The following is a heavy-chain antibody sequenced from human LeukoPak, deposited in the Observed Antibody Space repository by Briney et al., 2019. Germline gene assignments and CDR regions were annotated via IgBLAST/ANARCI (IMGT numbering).Heavy chain of an antibody. CDR1: GGSFSGYY. CDR2: INHSGST. J-gene: IGHJ4*02. Sequence: SETLSLTCAVYGGSFSGYYWSWLRQPPGKGLEWIGEINHSGSTNYNPSLKSRVTISVDTSKNQFSLKLSSVTAADTAVYYCARYSSSSRAEDYWGQGTLVTVSS. V-gene: IGHV4-34*01. CDR3: ARYSSSSRAEDY. D-gene: IGHD6-6*01.